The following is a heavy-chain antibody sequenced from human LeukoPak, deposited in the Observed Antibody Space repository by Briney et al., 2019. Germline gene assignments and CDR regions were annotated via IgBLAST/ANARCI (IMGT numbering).Heavy chain of an antibody. V-gene: IGHV4-39*01. CDR3: ARHEGVWFGELFHLDY. CDR1: GGSISSHNYY. J-gene: IGHJ4*02. Sequence: SETLSLTCTASGGSISSHNYYWGWIRQPPGKGLEWIGSIYNSGSTYYNPSLKSRVTISVDTSKNQFSLKLSSVTAADTAVYYCARHEGVWFGELFHLDYWGQGSLVTVSS. D-gene: IGHD3-10*01. CDR2: IYNSGST.